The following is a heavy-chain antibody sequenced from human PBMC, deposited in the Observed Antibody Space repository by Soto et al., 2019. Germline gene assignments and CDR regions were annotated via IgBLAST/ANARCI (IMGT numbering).Heavy chain of an antibody. CDR1: GDSVSSNSAA. V-gene: IGHV6-1*01. CDR2: TYFNSIWYT. D-gene: IGHD3-10*01. CDR3: AGDSYGSGSYGSGSYYYCFDS. Sequence: QVQLQQSGPGLVKPSQTLSLTCAISGDSVSSNSAAWNWIRQSPSRGLEWLGRTYFNSIWYTDYAVSVRSLRTITAVTSKSALSRNLSSVTPEDTALYCCAGDSYGSGSYGSGSYYYCFDSWGQGIQFPVSS. J-gene: IGHJ4*02.